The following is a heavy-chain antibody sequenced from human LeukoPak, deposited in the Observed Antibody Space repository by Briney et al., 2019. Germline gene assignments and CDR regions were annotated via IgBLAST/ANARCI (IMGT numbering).Heavy chain of an antibody. CDR1: GFTFSSYS. V-gene: IGHV3-48*04. D-gene: IGHD5-18*01. Sequence: TGGPLRLSCAASGFTFSSYSMNWVRQAPGKGLEWVSYISSSSSTIYYADAMNGRVTISRDNAKTSLYLQMHSLSAEDTAVYYCARDSRWIQLWLNDYWGQGTLVTVSS. J-gene: IGHJ4*02. CDR2: ISSSSSTI. CDR3: ARDSRWIQLWLNDY.